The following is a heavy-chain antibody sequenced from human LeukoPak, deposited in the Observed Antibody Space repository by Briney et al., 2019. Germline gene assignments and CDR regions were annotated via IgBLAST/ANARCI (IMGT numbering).Heavy chain of an antibody. D-gene: IGHD3-3*01. J-gene: IGHJ6*02. CDR3: ARDQEFLEWLLSYYYGMDV. CDR2: INPNSGGT. V-gene: IGHV1-2*02. Sequence: GASVKVSCKASGYTFTGYYMHWVRQAPGQGLEWMGWINPNSGGTNYAQKFQGRVTMTRDTSISTAYMELSRLRSDDTAVYYCARDQEFLEWLLSYYYGMDVWGQGTTVTVSS. CDR1: GYTFTGYY.